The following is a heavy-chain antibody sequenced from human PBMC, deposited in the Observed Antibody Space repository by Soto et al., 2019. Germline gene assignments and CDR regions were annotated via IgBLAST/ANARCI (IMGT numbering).Heavy chain of an antibody. CDR2: LSGSGYQT. J-gene: IGHJ4*02. Sequence: EVQLLESGGGLVQPGGSLRLSCATDGFTFDSYAMHWVRQAPGKGLEWVSSLSGSGYQTYYPDSVKGRISIARDRSKNTVYLQKHSLGAGDTAVYFCAKDRLTVFGVVVTFEDWGRGTLVTVAS. CDR1: GFTFDSYA. CDR3: AKDRLTVFGVVVTFED. D-gene: IGHD3-3*01. V-gene: IGHV3-23*01.